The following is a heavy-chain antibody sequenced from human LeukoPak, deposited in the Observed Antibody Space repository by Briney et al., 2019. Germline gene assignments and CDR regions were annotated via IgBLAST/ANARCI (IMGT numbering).Heavy chain of an antibody. CDR3: ATVRGSDWYMDY. D-gene: IGHD6-19*01. V-gene: IGHV3-33*01. CDR2: IWYDGSRD. J-gene: IGHJ4*02. CDR1: GFTFRNYG. Sequence: GTSLRLSCAASGFTFRNYGMNWVRQAPGKGPEWVALIWYDGSRDYYVDFVKGRFTVSRDNSKNTLYLQMKNLRAEDTAVYYCATVRGSDWYMDYWGQGTLVTVSS.